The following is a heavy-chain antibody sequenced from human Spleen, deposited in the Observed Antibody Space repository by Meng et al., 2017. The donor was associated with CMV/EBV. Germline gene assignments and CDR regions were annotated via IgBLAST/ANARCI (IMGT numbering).Heavy chain of an antibody. J-gene: IGHJ4*02. CDR2: FTGSGGRP. V-gene: IGHV3-23*01. D-gene: IGHD2-2*01. CDR1: GFTFSGYA. CDR3: AREMPAAKRPFDY. Sequence: GESLKISCAASGFTFSGYAMSWVRQAPGKGLEWVSAFTGSGGRPYYADSVKGRFTISRDNAKKSLYLQMNSLRAEDTAVYYCAREMPAAKRPFDYWGQGTLVTVSS.